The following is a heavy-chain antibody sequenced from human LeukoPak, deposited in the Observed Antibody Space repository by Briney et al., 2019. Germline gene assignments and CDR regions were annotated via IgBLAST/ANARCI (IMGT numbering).Heavy chain of an antibody. V-gene: IGHV4-39*01. Sequence: PSETLSLTCTVSGGSISSSSYYWGWIRQPPGQGLEWIGSIYYSGSTYYNPSLKCRVTISVDTSKNQFSLKLSSVTAADTAVYYCARHRYSSVEHWGQGTLVTVSS. CDR2: IYYSGST. D-gene: IGHD6-25*01. J-gene: IGHJ4*02. CDR3: ARHRYSSVEH. CDR1: GGSISSSSYY.